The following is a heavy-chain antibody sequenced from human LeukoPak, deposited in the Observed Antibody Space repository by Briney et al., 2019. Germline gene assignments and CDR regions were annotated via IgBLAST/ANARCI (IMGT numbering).Heavy chain of an antibody. CDR3: ARHPPYGSRNWGAYYFDS. Sequence: SETLSLTCNVSGGAISSTAYYWGWIRQPPGKGLEWIGSIYYSGSTHYNPSLKSRITISVDTSHNPFSLKLNSVTAADTALYYCARHPPYGSRNWGAYYFDSWGQGTLVTVSS. D-gene: IGHD3-10*01. CDR1: GGAISSTAYY. V-gene: IGHV4-39*01. J-gene: IGHJ4*02. CDR2: IYYSGST.